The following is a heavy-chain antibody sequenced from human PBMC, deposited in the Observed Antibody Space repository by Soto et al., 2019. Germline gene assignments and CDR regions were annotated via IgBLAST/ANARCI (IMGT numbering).Heavy chain of an antibody. Sequence: PSDTLSLTCTVSGGSISIYNWSWFRQLPGKGLEWIGYIYYSGSTTYNPSLKTRVIISVGMYKNLCFLKLSPVTAADTAVYYCARQGSVVTRYRVHYWGRGTLVTVS. D-gene: IGHD3-9*01. J-gene: IGHJ4*02. CDR3: ARQGSVVTRYRVHY. CDR1: GGSISIYN. V-gene: IGHV4-59*08. CDR2: IYYSGST.